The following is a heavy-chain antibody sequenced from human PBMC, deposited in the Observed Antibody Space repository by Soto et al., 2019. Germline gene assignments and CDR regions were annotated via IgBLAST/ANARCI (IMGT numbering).Heavy chain of an antibody. CDR2: LYSSGST. Sequence: EVQLVESGGGLVQPGGSLRLSCAASGFTFTGNDMNWVRQAPGKGLEWVSVLYSSGSTYYADYVKGRFTISRDNSNNTLYLQMSSLRAEDTVLYYSARRTGFPGASWGQGTMVTVSS. CDR1: GFTFTGND. J-gene: IGHJ3*01. V-gene: IGHV3-53*01. D-gene: IGHD1-1*01. CDR3: ARRTGFPGAS.